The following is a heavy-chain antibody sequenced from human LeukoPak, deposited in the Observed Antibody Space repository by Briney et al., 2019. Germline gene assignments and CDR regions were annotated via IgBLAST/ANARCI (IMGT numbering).Heavy chain of an antibody. D-gene: IGHD6-19*01. J-gene: IGHJ4*02. Sequence: SVKVSCKASGYTFTSYGISWVRQAPGQGLEWMGRIIPILGIANYAQKFQGRVTITADKSTSTAYMELSSLRSEDTAVYYCAREYSSGPDYWGQGTLVTVSS. V-gene: IGHV1-69*04. CDR2: IIPILGIA. CDR1: GYTFTSYG. CDR3: AREYSSGPDY.